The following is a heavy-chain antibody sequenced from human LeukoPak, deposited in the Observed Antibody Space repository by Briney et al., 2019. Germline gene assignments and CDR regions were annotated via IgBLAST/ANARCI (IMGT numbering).Heavy chain of an antibody. D-gene: IGHD3-9*01. V-gene: IGHV1-2*02. CDR1: GYTFTGYY. Sequence: GASVKVSCKASGYTFTGYYMHWVRQAPGQGLEWMGWINPNSGGTNYAQKFQGRVTMTRGTSISTAYMELSRLRSDDTAVYYCAMYYDILTGYFPNYWGQGTLVTVSS. J-gene: IGHJ4*02. CDR3: AMYYDILTGYFPNY. CDR2: INPNSGGT.